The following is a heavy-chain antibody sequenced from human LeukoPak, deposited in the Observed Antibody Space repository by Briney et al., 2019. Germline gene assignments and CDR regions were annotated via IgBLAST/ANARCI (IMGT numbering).Heavy chain of an antibody. D-gene: IGHD6-13*01. CDR1: GYTFTSYG. CDR2: ISAYNGNT. J-gene: IGHJ6*03. CDR3: ARQGAAAGKNYYYYMDV. Sequence: ASVKVSCKASGYTFTSYGISWVRQAPGQGLEWMGWISAYNGNTNYAQKLQGRVTMTTDTSTSTAYMEVRSLRSDDTAVYYCARQGAAAGKNYYYYMDVWGQGTTVTVSS. V-gene: IGHV1-18*01.